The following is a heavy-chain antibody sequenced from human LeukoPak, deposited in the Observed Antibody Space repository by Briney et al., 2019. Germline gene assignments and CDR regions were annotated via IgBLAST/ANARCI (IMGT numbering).Heavy chain of an antibody. V-gene: IGHV3-9*01. CDR3: AKDIGSGSYYGMDV. Sequence: GRSLRLSCAASGFTFDDYAMHWVRQAPGKGLEWVSGISWNSGSIGYADSVKGRFTISRDNAKNSLYLQMNSLRAEDTALYYCAKDIGSGSYYGMDVWGQGTTVTVSS. J-gene: IGHJ6*02. CDR1: GFTFDDYA. CDR2: ISWNSGSI. D-gene: IGHD1-26*01.